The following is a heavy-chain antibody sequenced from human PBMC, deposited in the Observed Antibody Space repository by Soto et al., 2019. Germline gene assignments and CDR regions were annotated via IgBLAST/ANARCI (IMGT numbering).Heavy chain of an antibody. D-gene: IGHD6-13*01. CDR1: GYTFTSYA. J-gene: IGHJ6*02. CDR2: INAGNGNT. Sequence: VQLVQSGAEVKKPWASVQVSCKAPGYTFTSYAMPWVRPAPGQRLEWMGWINAGNGNTKYSQKFQGRVTITRDTSASTAYMELSSLRSEDTAVEYCAGGKAAAGENYYYYYDMDVWGQGTPVTVSS. CDR3: AGGKAAAGENYYYYYDMDV. V-gene: IGHV1-3*01.